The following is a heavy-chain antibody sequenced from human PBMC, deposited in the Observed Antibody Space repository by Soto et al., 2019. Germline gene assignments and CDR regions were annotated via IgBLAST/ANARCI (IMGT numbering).Heavy chain of an antibody. J-gene: IGHJ4*02. Sequence: QVQLVQSGAEVKKPGASVKVSCKTSGYTFTTYGISWVRQAPGEGLEWMGWISGYNGNTNYAQKFQGRVTMTTDTSTSTAYMELRSLRSADTAVYYCAKGYNYGYGDYWGLGTLITVSS. V-gene: IGHV1-18*01. CDR2: ISGYNGNT. D-gene: IGHD5-18*01. CDR1: GYTFTTYG. CDR3: AKGYNYGYGDY.